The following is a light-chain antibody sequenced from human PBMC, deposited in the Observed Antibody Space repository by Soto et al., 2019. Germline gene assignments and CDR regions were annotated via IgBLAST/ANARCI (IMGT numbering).Light chain of an antibody. CDR2: GNF. J-gene: IGLJ2*01. Sequence: QSVLTQPPSVSGAPGQRVTISCAGGSSSIGAGYDVHWYQQLPGTAPKLLIYGNFNRPSGVPDRFSGSKSGTSASLAITGLQDGDEADYYCQSYDSSLSGVVFGGGTKVTVL. CDR3: QSYDSSLSGVV. V-gene: IGLV1-40*01. CDR1: SSSIGAGYD.